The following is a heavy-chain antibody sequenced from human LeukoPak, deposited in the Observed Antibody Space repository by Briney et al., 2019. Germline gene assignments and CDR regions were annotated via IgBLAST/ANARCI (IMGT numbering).Heavy chain of an antibody. V-gene: IGHV4-30-2*01. CDR3: ARGPSDWVVVPAATSAFDI. CDR1: GGSISSGGYY. J-gene: IGHJ3*02. CDR2: IYHSGST. Sequence: SQTLSLTCTVSGGSISSGGYYWSWIRQPPGKGLEWIGYIYHSGSTYYNPSLKSRVTISVDRSKNQFSLKLCSATAADTAVYYCARGPSDWVVVPAATSAFDIWGQGTMVTVSS. D-gene: IGHD2-2*01.